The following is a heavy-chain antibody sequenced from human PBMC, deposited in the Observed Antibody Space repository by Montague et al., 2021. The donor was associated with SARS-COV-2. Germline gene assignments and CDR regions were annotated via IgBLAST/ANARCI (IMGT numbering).Heavy chain of an antibody. D-gene: IGHD6-19*01. J-gene: IGHJ4*02. CDR1: GFSLSTSGMY. Sequence: PALVKPTQTLTLTCTFSGFSLSTSGMYVSWIRQLPGKALEWLARIDWDDDKYYSTSLKTRLTISKNTSKNQVVLTMTNMDPVDTATYYCAREYSSGVYFDYWGQGTQVTVSS. V-gene: IGHV2-70*11. CDR3: AREYSSGVYFDY. CDR2: IDWDDDK.